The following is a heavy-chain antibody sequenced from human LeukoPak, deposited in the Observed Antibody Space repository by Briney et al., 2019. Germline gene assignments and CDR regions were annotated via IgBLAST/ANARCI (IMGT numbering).Heavy chain of an antibody. J-gene: IGHJ4*02. CDR1: GFTFSSYA. D-gene: IGHD5-12*01. Sequence: GGSLRLSCAASGFTFSSYAMSWVRQAPGKGLEWVSAISGSGGSTYYADSVKGRFTISRDNSKNSLFLQINSLRAEDTAVYFCAKEPREYSGYDYGNFDSWGQGTLVTVSS. CDR2: ISGSGGST. CDR3: AKEPREYSGYDYGNFDS. V-gene: IGHV3-23*01.